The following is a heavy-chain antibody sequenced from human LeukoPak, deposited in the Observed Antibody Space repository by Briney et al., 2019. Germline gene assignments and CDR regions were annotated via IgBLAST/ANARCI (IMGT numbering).Heavy chain of an antibody. CDR3: ARDPPLLWFGELSDFDY. D-gene: IGHD3-10*01. J-gene: IGHJ4*02. CDR2: ISSSSSTI. Sequence: GGSLRPSCAASGFTFSSYSMNWVRQAPGKGLEWVSYISSSSSTIYYADSVKGRFTISRDNAKNSLYLQMNSLRAEDTAVYYCARDPPLLWFGELSDFDYWGQGTLVTVSS. V-gene: IGHV3-48*01. CDR1: GFTFSSYS.